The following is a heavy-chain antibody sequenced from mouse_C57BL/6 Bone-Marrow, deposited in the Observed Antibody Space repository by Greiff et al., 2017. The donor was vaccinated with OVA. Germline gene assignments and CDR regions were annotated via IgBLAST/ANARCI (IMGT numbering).Heavy chain of an antibody. V-gene: IGHV5-17*01. D-gene: IGHD4-1*01. CDR2: ISSGSSTI. J-gene: IGHJ3*01. CDR3: ARRNWSWFAY. CDR1: GFTFSDYG. Sequence: EVMLVESGGGLVKPGGSLKLSCAASGFTFSDYGMHWVRQAPEKGLEWVAYISSGSSTIYYADTVKGRFTISRDNAKNTLFLQMTSLWSEDTAMYYCARRNWSWFAYWGQGTLVTVSA.